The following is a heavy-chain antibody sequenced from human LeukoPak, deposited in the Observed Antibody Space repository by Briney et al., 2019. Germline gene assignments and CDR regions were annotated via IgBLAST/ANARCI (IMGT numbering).Heavy chain of an antibody. J-gene: IGHJ5*02. CDR1: GYTFTGYY. CDR2: INPNSGGT. D-gene: IGHD6-13*01. Sequence: ASVKVSCKASGYTFTGYYMHWVRQAPGQGLEWMGWINPNSGGTNYAQKFQGRVTMTRNTSISTAYMELSSLRSEDTAVYYCAREDGQQLVRVGEYNWFDPWGQGTLVTVSS. CDR3: AREDGQQLVRVGEYNWFDP. V-gene: IGHV1-2*02.